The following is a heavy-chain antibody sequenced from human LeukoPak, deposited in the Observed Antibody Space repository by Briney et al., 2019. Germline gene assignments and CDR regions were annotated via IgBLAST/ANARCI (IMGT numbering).Heavy chain of an antibody. CDR3: ASLDIAVAGSLDY. J-gene: IGHJ4*02. D-gene: IGHD6-19*01. V-gene: IGHV1-8*01. Sequence: ASVTVSCTASGYTFTSYDINWVRQATGQGLEWMGWMNPNIGHTGYAQKFQGRVTMTRNTSISTAYMELSSLRSEDTAVYYCASLDIAVAGSLDYWGQGTLVTVPS. CDR2: MNPNIGHT. CDR1: GYTFTSYD.